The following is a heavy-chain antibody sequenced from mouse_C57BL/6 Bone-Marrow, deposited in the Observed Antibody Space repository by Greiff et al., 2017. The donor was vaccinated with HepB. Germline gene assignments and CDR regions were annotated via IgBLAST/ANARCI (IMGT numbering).Heavy chain of an antibody. D-gene: IGHD1-1*01. J-gene: IGHJ4*01. CDR3: AKMGIYYYGSSNYAMDY. Sequence: VQLQQSGPGLVQPSQSLSITCTVSGFSLTSYGVHWVRQSPGKGLEWLGVIWRGGSTDYNAAFMSRLSITKDNSKSQVFFKMNSLQADDTAIYYCAKMGIYYYGSSNYAMDYWGQGTSVTVSS. CDR1: GFSLTSYG. V-gene: IGHV2-5*01. CDR2: IWRGGST.